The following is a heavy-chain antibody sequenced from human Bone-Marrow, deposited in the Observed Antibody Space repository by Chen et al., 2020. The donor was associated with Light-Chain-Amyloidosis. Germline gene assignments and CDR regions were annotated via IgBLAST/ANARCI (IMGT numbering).Heavy chain of an antibody. CDR2: VLFDGKTK. V-gene: IGHV3-33*01. J-gene: IGHJ6*02. CDR1: GFIFTNYA. CDR3: AMGMDV. Sequence: QVHLVESGGGVVQPGGSLRLACVTSGFIFTNYAMHWVRQAPGKGLEWVAVVLFDGKTKYYDDSVKDRFTISRDNSNNPMSLQMNSLRGEDTAVYFCAMGMDVWGQGTTVTVSS.